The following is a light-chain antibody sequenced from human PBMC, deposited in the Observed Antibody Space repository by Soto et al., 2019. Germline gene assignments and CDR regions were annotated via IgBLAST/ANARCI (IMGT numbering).Light chain of an antibody. CDR2: ANN. CDR3: QSYDSSLSGWV. J-gene: IGLJ1*01. CDR1: NSNIGAGYD. Sequence: QSVLTQPPSVFGAPGQRVTISCAGSNSNIGAGYDVHWYQQLPGTAPKLLIYANNNRPSGVPDRFSGSKSGTSASLAITGLQAEDEADYYCQSYDSSLSGWVFGTGTKLTVL. V-gene: IGLV1-40*01.